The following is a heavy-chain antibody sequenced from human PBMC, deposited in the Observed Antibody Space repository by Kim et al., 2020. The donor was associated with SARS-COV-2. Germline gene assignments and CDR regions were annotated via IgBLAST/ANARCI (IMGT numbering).Heavy chain of an antibody. V-gene: IGHV3-30-3*01. J-gene: IGHJ4*02. CDR3: ARGTYYDFWSGYSGGGFGFDY. D-gene: IGHD3-3*01. CDR2: ISYDGSNK. CDR1: GFTFSSYA. Sequence: GGSLRLSCAASGFTFSSYAMHWVRQAPGKGLEWVAVISYDGSNKYYADSVKGRFTISRDNSKNTLYLQMNSLRAEDTAVYYCARGTYYDFWSGYSGGGFGFDYWGQGTLVTVSS.